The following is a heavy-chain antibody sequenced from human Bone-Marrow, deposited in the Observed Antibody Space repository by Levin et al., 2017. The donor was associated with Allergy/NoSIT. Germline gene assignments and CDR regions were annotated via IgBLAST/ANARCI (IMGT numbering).Heavy chain of an antibody. CDR2: ISGAAGRT. V-gene: IGHV3-23*01. J-gene: IGHJ6*02. CDR3: ASFAAGSLYYGLDV. CDR1: RFTFNTYA. Sequence: GGSLRLSCTDSRFTFNTYAMSWVRQAPGKGLEWVSAISGAAGRTHYADSVKGRFTISRDNSKNTLYLELSSLRAEDTAVYYCASFAAGSLYYGLDVWGQGTPVTVSS. D-gene: IGHD6-13*01.